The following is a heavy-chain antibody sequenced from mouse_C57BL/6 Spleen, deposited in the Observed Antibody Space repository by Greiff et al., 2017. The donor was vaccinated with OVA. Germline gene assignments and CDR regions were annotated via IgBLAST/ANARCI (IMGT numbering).Heavy chain of an antibody. CDR2: IWSGGST. V-gene: IGHV2-2*01. D-gene: IGHD2-4*01. CDR1: GFSLTSYG. CDR3: ATPYDYPWFAY. J-gene: IGHJ3*01. Sequence: VKLMESGPGLVQPSQSLSITCTVSGFSLTSYGVHWVRQSPGKGLEWLGVIWSGGSTDYNAAFISRLSISKDNSKSQVFFKMNSLQADDTAIYYCATPYDYPWFAYWGQGTLVTVSA.